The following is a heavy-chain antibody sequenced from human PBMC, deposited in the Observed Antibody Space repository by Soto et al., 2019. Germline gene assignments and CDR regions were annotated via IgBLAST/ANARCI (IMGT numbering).Heavy chain of an antibody. J-gene: IGHJ3*02. CDR3: ARALWFGEYIDAFDI. CDR1: GFSLSTSGMC. Sequence: SGPTLVNPTQTLTLTCTFSGFSLSTSGMCVSWIRQPPGKALEWLALIDWDDDKYYSTSLKTRLTISKDTSKNQVVLTMTNMDPVDTATYYCARALWFGEYIDAFDIWGQGTMVTVSS. CDR2: IDWDDDK. D-gene: IGHD3-10*01. V-gene: IGHV2-70*01.